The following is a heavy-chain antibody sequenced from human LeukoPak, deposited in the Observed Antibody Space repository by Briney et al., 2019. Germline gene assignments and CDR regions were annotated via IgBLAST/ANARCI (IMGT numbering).Heavy chain of an antibody. V-gene: IGHV4-59*01. D-gene: IGHD6-13*01. J-gene: IGHJ4*02. Sequence: SETLSLTCTVSGGSISSYYWSWIRQPPGKGLEWIRYIYFSGSTNYNPSLKSRVTISVDTSKNQFSLKLSSVTAADTAVYYCARVREATIAPFFDYWGQRILVTVSS. CDR1: GGSISSYY. CDR2: IYFSGST. CDR3: ARVREATIAPFFDY.